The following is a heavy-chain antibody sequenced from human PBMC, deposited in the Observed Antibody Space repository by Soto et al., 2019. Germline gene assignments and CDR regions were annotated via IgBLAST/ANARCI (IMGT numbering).Heavy chain of an antibody. CDR1: GGSISSGGYY. Sequence: ASETLSLTCTVSGGSISSGGYYWSWIRQHPGKGLEWIGHIYYSGSTYYNPSLKSRVTISVDTSKNQFSLKLSSVTAADTAVYYCARDGDSSGYFLGHFDYWGQGTSVTVSS. V-gene: IGHV4-31*03. CDR2: IYYSGST. J-gene: IGHJ4*02. D-gene: IGHD3-22*01. CDR3: ARDGDSSGYFLGHFDY.